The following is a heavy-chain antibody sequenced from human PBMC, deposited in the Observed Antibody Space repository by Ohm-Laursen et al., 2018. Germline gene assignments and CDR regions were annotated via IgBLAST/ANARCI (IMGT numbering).Heavy chain of an antibody. CDR1: GFTFSNAC. Sequence: SLRLSCSSSGFTFSNACMNWVRQVPGKGLEWVGRIKSKTDGGTTEYAAPVKGRFTISRDDSKNTLYLQMNSLKTEDTAVYYCTTGDWGAFDIWGQGTMVTVSS. J-gene: IGHJ3*02. CDR3: TTGDWGAFDI. D-gene: IGHD7-27*01. CDR2: IKSKTDGGTT. V-gene: IGHV3-15*01.